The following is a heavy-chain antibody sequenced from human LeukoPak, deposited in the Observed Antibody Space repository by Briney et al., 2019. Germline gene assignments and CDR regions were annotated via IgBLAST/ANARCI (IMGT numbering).Heavy chain of an antibody. CDR3: ARGYPAAGKDY. CDR1: GGSFSGYY. Sequence: PSETLSLTCAVYGGSFSGYYWSWIRQPPGKGLEWIGEINHSGSTNYNPSLKSRVTISVDTSKYQFSLKLSSVTAADTAVYYCARGYPAAGKDYWGQGTLVTVSS. J-gene: IGHJ4*02. CDR2: INHSGST. V-gene: IGHV4-34*01. D-gene: IGHD6-19*01.